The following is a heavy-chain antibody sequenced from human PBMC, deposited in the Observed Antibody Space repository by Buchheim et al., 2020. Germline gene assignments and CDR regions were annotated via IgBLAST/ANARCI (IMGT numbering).Heavy chain of an antibody. CDR3: AKAWYSGSYYYYGMDV. J-gene: IGHJ6*02. CDR2: ISYDGSNK. V-gene: IGHV3-30*18. CDR1: GFTFSSYV. Sequence: QVQLVESGGGVVQPGRSLRLSCAASGFTFSSYVMHWVRQAPGKGLEWVAVISYDGSNKYYADSVKGRFTYSRDNSKNTLFLQMNSLRAEDTAVYYCAKAWYSGSYYYYGMDVWGQGTT. D-gene: IGHD1-26*01.